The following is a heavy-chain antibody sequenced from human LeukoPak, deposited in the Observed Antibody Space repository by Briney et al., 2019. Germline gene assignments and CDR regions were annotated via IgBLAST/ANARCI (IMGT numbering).Heavy chain of an antibody. CDR1: GGSISSYY. Sequence: SETLSLTCTVSGGSISSYYWSWVRQPPGKGLEWIGFVYYTGSTNYSPSLKSRVTISVDTSKNQFSLKLRSVTAADTAVYYCARRSWWYGDRYFDLWGRGTLVTVSS. J-gene: IGHJ2*01. D-gene: IGHD4-17*01. CDR2: VYYTGST. V-gene: IGHV4-59*01. CDR3: ARRSWWYGDRYFDL.